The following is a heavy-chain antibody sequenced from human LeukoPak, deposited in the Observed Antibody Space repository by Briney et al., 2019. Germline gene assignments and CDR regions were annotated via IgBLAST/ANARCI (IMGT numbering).Heavy chain of an antibody. D-gene: IGHD2-15*01. CDR3: AREPYCSGGSCYSAPFDY. CDR1: GGSISSGAYF. V-gene: IGHV4-31*03. CDR2: IYYSGTT. J-gene: IGHJ4*02. Sequence: PSQTLSLTCTVSGGSISSGAYFWSWIRQHPGKGLEWIGFIYYSGTTYYNPSLKSRVTLSKDTSKNHFSLTLSSVTAADTAVYYCAREPYCSGGSCYSAPFDYWGQGTLVTVSS.